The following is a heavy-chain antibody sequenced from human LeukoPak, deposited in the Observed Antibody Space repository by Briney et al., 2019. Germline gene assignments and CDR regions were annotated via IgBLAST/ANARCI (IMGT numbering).Heavy chain of an antibody. V-gene: IGHV5-51*01. J-gene: IGHJ4*02. CDR2: IYPGDSDT. Sequence: GESLKISCKGSGYSFTSYWIGWVRQMPGKGLEWMGIIYPGDSDTRYSPSFQGQVTISADKSISTAYLQWSSLKASDTAMYYCAKGEGATIEGTMVRGAQQPFDYWGQGTLVTVSS. CDR1: GYSFTSYW. D-gene: IGHD3-10*01. CDR3: AKGEGATIEGTMVRGAQQPFDY.